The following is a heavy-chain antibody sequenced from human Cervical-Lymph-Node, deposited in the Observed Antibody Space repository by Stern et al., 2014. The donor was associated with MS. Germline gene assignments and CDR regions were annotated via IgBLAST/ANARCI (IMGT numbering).Heavy chain of an antibody. D-gene: IGHD6-13*01. V-gene: IGHV3-33*01. Sequence: VQLVESGGGVVQPGRSLRLSCAAFGFSFSRYAMHWFRQAPGKGLEWVALIWYDGSNPYYADSVTGRFTISRDNFKNTLYLQMNSLRAEDTAVYYCASAYSSSHYYFDYWGQGTLVTVS. CDR3: ASAYSSSHYYFDY. CDR2: IWYDGSNP. CDR1: GFSFSRYA. J-gene: IGHJ4*02.